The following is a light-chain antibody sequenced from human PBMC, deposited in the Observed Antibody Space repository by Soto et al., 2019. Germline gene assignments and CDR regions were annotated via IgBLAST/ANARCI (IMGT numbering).Light chain of an antibody. V-gene: IGKV3-15*01. J-gene: IGKJ2*01. CDR1: QSVTGN. CDR3: QQYNDWPSYT. CDR2: DVS. Sequence: EVVMTQSPATLSVSPGERATLSCRASQSVTGNLAWYQQQPGQAPRLLIYDVSARATGLPASFSGSGSGTEFPLTITSLPADYFAHYCFQQYNDWPSYTFGQGTNLEIK.